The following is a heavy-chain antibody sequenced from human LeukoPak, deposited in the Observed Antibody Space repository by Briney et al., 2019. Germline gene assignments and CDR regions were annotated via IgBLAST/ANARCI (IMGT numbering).Heavy chain of an antibody. CDR3: ARGNAHAFDI. D-gene: IGHD1-1*01. Sequence: GGSLRLSCAASGFTFSNYWMHWVRQAPGKGLVWVSRIHSDGSSTTSADSVKGRFTISRDNAENTLYLQMNGLRAEDTAVYFCARGNAHAFDIWGQGTMVTVSS. J-gene: IGHJ3*02. CDR2: IHSDGSST. V-gene: IGHV3-74*01. CDR1: GFTFSNYW.